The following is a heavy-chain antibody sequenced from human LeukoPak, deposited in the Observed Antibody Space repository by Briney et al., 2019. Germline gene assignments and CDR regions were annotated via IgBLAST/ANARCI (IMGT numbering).Heavy chain of an antibody. CDR1: GGSISTSTHY. V-gene: IGHV4-39*01. CDR3: ARRVYSGSYNWYFDL. D-gene: IGHD1-26*01. Sequence: KPSETLSLTCTVSGGSISTSTHYWGWIRQPPGKGLEWIGSISYSGSTYNNPSLKSRVTISVDTSKNQFSLKLSSVTAPDTAVYYCARRVYSGSYNWYFDLWGRGTLVTVSS. CDR2: ISYSGST. J-gene: IGHJ2*01.